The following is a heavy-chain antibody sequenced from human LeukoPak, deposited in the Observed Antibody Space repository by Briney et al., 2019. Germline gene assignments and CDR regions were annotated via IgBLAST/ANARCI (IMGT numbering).Heavy chain of an antibody. Sequence: GASVKVSCKAPGYTFSSYGISWVRQAPGQGLEWRGWISGYNGNTNYAQSLQGRVTMTTDTSTSTAYMELRSLRSDDTAMYYCARDQGDGYNWGTFDIWGQGTLVTVSS. V-gene: IGHV1-18*01. CDR2: ISGYNGNT. CDR1: GYTFSSYG. D-gene: IGHD5-24*01. CDR3: ARDQGDGYNWGTFDI. J-gene: IGHJ3*02.